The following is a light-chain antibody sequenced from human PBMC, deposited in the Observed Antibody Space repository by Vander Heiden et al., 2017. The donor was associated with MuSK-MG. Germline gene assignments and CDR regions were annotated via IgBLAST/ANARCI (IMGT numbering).Light chain of an antibody. CDR3: MQDLQLWT. V-gene: IGKV2-28*01. CDR1: QSLLHSNGYNY. J-gene: IGKJ1*01. Sequence: DIVMTQSPLSLPVTPGEPASTSCRSSQSLLHSNGYNYLDWYLQKPGQSPQLLIYLGSNRASGVPDRFSGSGSGTDFTLKSSRVEAEDVGVYYCMQDLQLWTFGQGTKVEIK. CDR2: LGS.